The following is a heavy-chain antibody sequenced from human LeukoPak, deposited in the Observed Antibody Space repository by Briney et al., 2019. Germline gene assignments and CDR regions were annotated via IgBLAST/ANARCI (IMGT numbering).Heavy chain of an antibody. D-gene: IGHD3-10*01. CDR3: AKYYPRITMVRGGPH. V-gene: IGHV3-23*01. CDR2: ISGSGGST. CDR1: GFTFSSYA. Sequence: GGSLRLSCAASGFTFSSYAMSWVRQAPGKGLEWVSAISGSGGSTYYADSVKGRFTISRDNSKNTLYLQMNSLRAGDTAVYYCAKYYPRITMVRGGPHWGQGTLVTVSS. J-gene: IGHJ4*02.